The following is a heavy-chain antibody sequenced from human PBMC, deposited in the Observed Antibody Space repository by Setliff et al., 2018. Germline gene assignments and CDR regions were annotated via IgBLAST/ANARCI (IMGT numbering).Heavy chain of an antibody. CDR3: ARAPSVELVTIRSNSWFTY. Sequence: ASVKVSCKASGYTFSNYAFAWVRQAPGQGLEWMGWISAYNGDTNYAQKFQGRVTLTTDTSTSTAYMELRSLTSDDSAFYYCARAPSVELVTIRSNSWFTYWGQGTLVTVSS. CDR2: ISAYNGDT. CDR1: GYTFSNYA. J-gene: IGHJ4*02. V-gene: IGHV1-18*01. D-gene: IGHD3-3*01.